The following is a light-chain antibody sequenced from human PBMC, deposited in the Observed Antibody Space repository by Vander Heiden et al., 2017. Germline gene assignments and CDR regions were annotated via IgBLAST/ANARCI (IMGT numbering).Light chain of an antibody. CDR1: SSNIGNNY. J-gene: IGLJ3*02. Sequence: QSVLTQPPSVSAAPGQKVTISCSGSSSNIGNNYVSWYQQLPGTAPKLLIYENNKRPSGIPDRFSGSKSGTSATLGITGLQTGDEADYYCGTWDSSLSALGFGGGTKL. CDR3: GTWDSSLSALG. V-gene: IGLV1-51*02. CDR2: ENN.